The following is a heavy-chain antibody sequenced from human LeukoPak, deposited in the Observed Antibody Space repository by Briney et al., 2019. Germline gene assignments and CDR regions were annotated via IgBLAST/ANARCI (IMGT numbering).Heavy chain of an antibody. CDR1: GFTFSDYY. CDR2: ISSSSSYT. J-gene: IGHJ5*02. V-gene: IGHV3-11*05. D-gene: IGHD3-9*01. Sequence: GGSLRLSCAASGFTFSDYYMSWIRQAPGKGLEWVSYISSSSSYTNYADSVKGRFTISRDNAENSLYLQMNSLRAEDTAVYYCARARAGYGWFDPWGQGTLVTVSS. CDR3: ARARAGYGWFDP.